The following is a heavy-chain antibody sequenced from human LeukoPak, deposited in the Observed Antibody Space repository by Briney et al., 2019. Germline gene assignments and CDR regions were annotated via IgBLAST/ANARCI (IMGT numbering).Heavy chain of an antibody. CDR1: GGSLSGYY. CDR2: INHTGNT. D-gene: IGHD3-22*01. J-gene: IGHJ4*02. CDR3: AREYYYDSSGYYPDY. Sequence: PSETLSLTCAVYGGSLSGYYWSWIRQPPGKGLEWIGEINHTGNTNYNPSLKSRVPILVDTSKNQFSLKLTSVTAADTAVYYCAREYYYDSSGYYPDYWGQGTLVTVSS. V-gene: IGHV4-34*01.